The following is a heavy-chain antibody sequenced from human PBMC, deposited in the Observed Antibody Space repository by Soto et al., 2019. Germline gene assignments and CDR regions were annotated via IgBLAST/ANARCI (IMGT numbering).Heavy chain of an antibody. D-gene: IGHD3-3*01. CDR2: TYTGGTT. V-gene: IGHV3-66*01. CDR1: GFSVTDYY. CDR3: ARIVDTYGYDDNWFDP. J-gene: IGHJ5*02. Sequence: EVQLVESGGGLVQPGGSLRLSCAASGFSVTDYYLTWVRQAPGKGLDWVSVTYTGGTTLYADSVKGRFTVSRDISKNTLHLQMNNMSAADTTTYFCARIVDTYGYDDNWFDPWGQGTLVTVSS.